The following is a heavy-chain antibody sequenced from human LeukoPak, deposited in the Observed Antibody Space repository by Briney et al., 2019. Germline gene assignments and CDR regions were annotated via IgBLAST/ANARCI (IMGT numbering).Heavy chain of an antibody. V-gene: IGHV4-34*01. J-gene: IGHJ4*02. D-gene: IGHD3-10*01. CDR1: GGSFSGYY. CDR2: INHSGST. Sequence: SETLSLTCAVYGGSFSGYYWSWIRQPPGKGLEWIGEINHSGSTNYNPSLKSRVTISVDTSKNQFSLKLSFVTAADTAVYYCARVFYGSGRFDYWGQGTLVTVSS. CDR3: ARVFYGSGRFDY.